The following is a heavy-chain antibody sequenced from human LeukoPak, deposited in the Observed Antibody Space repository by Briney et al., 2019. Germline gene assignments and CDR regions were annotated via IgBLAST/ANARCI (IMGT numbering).Heavy chain of an antibody. D-gene: IGHD3-22*01. J-gene: IGHJ5*02. Sequence: GGSLRLSCAASGFTFSSYAMSWVRQAPGKGLEWVSAISGSGGSTYYADSVKGRFTISRDNSKNTLYLQMNSLRAEDTAVYYCAKDERPDRRTYYYDSSGYSRDPWFDPWGQGTLVTVSS. CDR3: AKDERPDRRTYYYDSSGYSRDPWFDP. CDR1: GFTFSSYA. V-gene: IGHV3-23*01. CDR2: ISGSGGST.